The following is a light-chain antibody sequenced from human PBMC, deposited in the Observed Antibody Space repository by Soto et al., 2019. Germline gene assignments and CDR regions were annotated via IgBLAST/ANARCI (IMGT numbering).Light chain of an antibody. J-gene: IGKJ4*01. CDR2: KAS. V-gene: IGKV1-5*03. Sequence: DIQMTQSPSSLSASVGDRVTVTCRASQSISSYLNWYQQKPGKAPNLLIYKASSVESGVPSRFSGSGSGTEFTLTISSLQPDDLATYYCRQYNSYPLTFGGGTKV. CDR1: QSISSY. CDR3: RQYNSYPLT.